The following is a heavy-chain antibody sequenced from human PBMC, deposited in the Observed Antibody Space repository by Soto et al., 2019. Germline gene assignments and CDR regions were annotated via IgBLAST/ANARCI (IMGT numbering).Heavy chain of an antibody. D-gene: IGHD3-3*01. Sequence: ASVKVSCKTSGFMFTSFGFSWVRQAPGQGLEWMGWISAYNGNRNYAQKLQDRVTMTTDISTATVYMELRSLRSDDTAVYYCARSPYDFWSGYPASNWFDPWGQGTLVTVSS. V-gene: IGHV1-18*01. CDR3: ARSPYDFWSGYPASNWFDP. CDR2: ISAYNGNR. J-gene: IGHJ5*02. CDR1: GFMFTSFG.